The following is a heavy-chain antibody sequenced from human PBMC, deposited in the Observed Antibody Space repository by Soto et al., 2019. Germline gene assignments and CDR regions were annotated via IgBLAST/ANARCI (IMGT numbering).Heavy chain of an antibody. CDR2: INGGSTP. J-gene: IGHJ6*02. V-gene: IGHV3-23*01. D-gene: IGHD3-3*01. Sequence: GGALSLFCAASGFTFNSYAMNWVRQAPGKGLEWVTTINGGSTPYYADSVKGRFTISRDNSKNTLYLQMNSLRAEDTAVYYCAKDKDWSGVYGMDVWGQGTTVTGSS. CDR3: AKDKDWSGVYGMDV. CDR1: GFTFNSYA.